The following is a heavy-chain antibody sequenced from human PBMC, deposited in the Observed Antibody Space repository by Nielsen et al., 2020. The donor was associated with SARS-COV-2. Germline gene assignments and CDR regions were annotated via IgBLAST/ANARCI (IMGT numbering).Heavy chain of an antibody. V-gene: IGHV3-7*01. CDR3: VRASDYSNYDAFDI. Sequence: GGSLRLSCAASGFTFSSYWMNWVRQAPGKGLEWVANIKQDGSEKYYGDSVKGRFTISRDNAKNSLYLQMNSLRAEDTAVYYCVRASDYSNYDAFDIWGQGTMVTVSS. D-gene: IGHD4-11*01. J-gene: IGHJ3*02. CDR1: GFTFSSYW. CDR2: IKQDGSEK.